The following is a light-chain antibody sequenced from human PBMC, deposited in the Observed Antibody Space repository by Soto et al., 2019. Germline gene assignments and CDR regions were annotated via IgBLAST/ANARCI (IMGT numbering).Light chain of an antibody. CDR3: QQTNSFPLN. CDR1: QTFSRW. J-gene: IGKJ4*01. Sequence: DIQLTQSPPSVSASVGDRVTLTCRADQTFSRWLAWYQQKPGKAPKLLIFGASNLLSGVPSRFSGSGSGTEFTHTISSLQAEDFATYYCQQTNSFPLNFGGGTRVEI. V-gene: IGKV1D-12*01. CDR2: GAS.